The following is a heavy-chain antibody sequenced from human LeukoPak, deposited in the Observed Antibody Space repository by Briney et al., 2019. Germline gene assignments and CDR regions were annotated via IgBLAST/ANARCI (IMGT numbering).Heavy chain of an antibody. V-gene: IGHV3-23*01. D-gene: IGHD6-13*01. J-gene: IGHJ4*02. CDR1: GFNFSSFG. CDR2: ISSSGSGT. Sequence: GGSLRLSCAASGFNFSSFGMSWVRQAPGKGLEWVSTISSSGSGTYYADSVKGRFTISRDNSNNALYLQMNSPRAEDTAVYFCAKGGSSWSRWDYWGQGTLVTVSS. CDR3: AKGGSSWSRWDY.